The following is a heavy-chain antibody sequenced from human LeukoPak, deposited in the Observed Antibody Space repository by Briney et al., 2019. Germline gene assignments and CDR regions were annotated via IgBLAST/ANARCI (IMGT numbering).Heavy chain of an antibody. CDR2: INPNSGGT. Sequence: ASVKVSCKASGYTFTGYYMHWVRQAPGQGLEWMGGINPNSGGTNYAQKFQGRVTMTRDTSISTAYMELSRLRSDGTAVYYCARSYGSGSSYFDYWGQGTLVTVSS. CDR3: ARSYGSGSSYFDY. J-gene: IGHJ4*02. V-gene: IGHV1-2*02. D-gene: IGHD3-10*01. CDR1: GYTFTGYY.